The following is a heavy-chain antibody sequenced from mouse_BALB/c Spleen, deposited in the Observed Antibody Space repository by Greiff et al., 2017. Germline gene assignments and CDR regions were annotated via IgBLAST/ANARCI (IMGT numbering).Heavy chain of an antibody. CDR1: GFNIKDTY. D-gene: IGHD2-1*01. CDR2: IDPANGNT. CDR3: ARSSTIAY. Sequence: DVQLQESGAELVKPGASVKLSCTASGFNIKDTYMHWVKQRPEQGLEWIGRIDPANGNTKYDPKFQGKATITADTSSNTAYLQLSSLTSEDTAVYYCARSSTIAYWGQGTLVTVSA. J-gene: IGHJ3*01. V-gene: IGHV14-3*02.